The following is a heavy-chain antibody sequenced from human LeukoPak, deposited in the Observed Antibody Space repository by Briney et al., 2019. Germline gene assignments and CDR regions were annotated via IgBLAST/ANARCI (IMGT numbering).Heavy chain of an antibody. D-gene: IGHD5-24*01. CDR1: GFTFSSYW. Sequence: TGGSLRLSCAASGFTFSSYWMHWVRQAPGKGLVWVSRINSDGSSTSYADSVKGRFTISRDSAKNTLYMQMNSLRDEDTAVYYCARERWLQISGNYYYYGMDVWGQGTTVTVSS. V-gene: IGHV3-74*01. CDR2: INSDGSST. J-gene: IGHJ6*02. CDR3: ARERWLQISGNYYYYGMDV.